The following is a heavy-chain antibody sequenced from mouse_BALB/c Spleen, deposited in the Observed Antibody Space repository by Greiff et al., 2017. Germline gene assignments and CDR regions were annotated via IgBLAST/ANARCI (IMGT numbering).Heavy chain of an antibody. CDR1: GFTFSSFG. V-gene: IGHV5-17*02. Sequence: EVKVEESGGGLVQPGGSRKLSCAASGFTFSSFGMHWVRQAPEKGLEWVAYISSGSSTIYYADTVKGRFTISRDNPKNTLFLQMTSLRSEDTAMYYCARKQSYYGNYEGAMDYWGQGTSVTVSS. CDR3: ARKQSYYGNYEGAMDY. J-gene: IGHJ4*01. D-gene: IGHD2-10*01. CDR2: ISSGSSTI.